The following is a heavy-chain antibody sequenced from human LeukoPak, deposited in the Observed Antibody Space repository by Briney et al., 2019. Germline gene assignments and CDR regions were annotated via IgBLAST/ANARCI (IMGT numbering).Heavy chain of an antibody. D-gene: IGHD6-13*01. J-gene: IGHJ4*02. V-gene: IGHV1-18*01. CDR2: IRAYNGNT. Sequence: ASVKVSCKASGYTFTSYGISWVRQAPGQGLEWVGWIRAYNGNTNYAQKLQGRVTMTTDTSTSTAYMELRSLRSDDTAVYYCARDLRRGAPYSSSWGDWGQGTLVTVSS. CDR3: ARDLRRGAPYSSSWGD. CDR1: GYTFTSYG.